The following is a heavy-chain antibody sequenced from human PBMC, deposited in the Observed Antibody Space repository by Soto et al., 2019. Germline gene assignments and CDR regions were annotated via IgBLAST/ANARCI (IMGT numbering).Heavy chain of an antibody. Sequence: SETLSLTCSFSGDSVTSHYLTWIRQSPEKGLEWIGYMHYTGFTNYNPSLKSRVTISVDTSKNQFSLKLSSVTAADTAVYYCAGASIVVVVAATYEAFDIWGQGTMVTVSS. J-gene: IGHJ3*02. CDR1: GDSVTSHY. CDR3: AGASIVVVVAATYEAFDI. CDR2: MHYTGFT. V-gene: IGHV4-59*02. D-gene: IGHD2-15*01.